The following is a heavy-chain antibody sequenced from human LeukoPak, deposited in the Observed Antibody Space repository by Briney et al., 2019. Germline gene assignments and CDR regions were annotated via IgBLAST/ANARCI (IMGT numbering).Heavy chain of an antibody. Sequence: ASVDVSCKASGYTFTGYYMHWVRQAPGQGLEWMGRINPNSGGTNYAQKFQGRVTMTRDTSISTAYMELSRLRSDDTAVYYCARGHRAAAVFFDYWGQGTLVTVSS. V-gene: IGHV1-2*06. CDR1: GYTFTGYY. J-gene: IGHJ4*02. CDR3: ARGHRAAAVFFDY. CDR2: INPNSGGT. D-gene: IGHD6-13*01.